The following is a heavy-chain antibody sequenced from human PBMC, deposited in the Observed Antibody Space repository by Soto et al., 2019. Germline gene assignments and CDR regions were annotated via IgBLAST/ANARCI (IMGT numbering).Heavy chain of an antibody. CDR1: GDSISVGYY. Sequence: QVQLQESGPGLVKPSQTLSLTCTVSGDSISVGYYWSWIRQHPGKGLEWIGYVSPSGTTYYTPSLKSRVSSSTDTSKNQFSLEVSSVTAADTAVYYCARDRGSYGMDVWGQGTTVTVSS. CDR3: ARDRGSYGMDV. V-gene: IGHV4-31*03. J-gene: IGHJ6*02. CDR2: VSPSGTT.